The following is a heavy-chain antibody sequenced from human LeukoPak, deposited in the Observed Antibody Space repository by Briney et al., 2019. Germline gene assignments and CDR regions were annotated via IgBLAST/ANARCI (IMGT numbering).Heavy chain of an antibody. CDR3: ARLRITGGHHYQHGLDV. Sequence: SETLSLTCTVSGGSISSYYWSWIRQPPGKGLEWIGYIYNSGSINYNPSLKSRVTTSVDTSKKQFSLKLSSVTAADTAVYYCARLRITGGHHYQHGLDVWGQGTTVTVSS. CDR1: GGSISSYY. CDR2: IYNSGSI. D-gene: IGHD2-2*01. V-gene: IGHV4-59*08. J-gene: IGHJ6*02.